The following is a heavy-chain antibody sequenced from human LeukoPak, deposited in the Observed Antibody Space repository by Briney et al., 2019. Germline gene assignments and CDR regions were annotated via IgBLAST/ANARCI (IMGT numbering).Heavy chain of an antibody. Sequence: PSETLSLTCTVSGGSISSSSYYWGWIRQPPGKELEWIGSIYYSGSTYYNPSLKSRVTISVDTSKNQFSLKLSSVTAADTAVYYCARRLVNHVVAPPLDAFDIWGQGTMVTVSS. CDR3: ARRLVNHVVAPPLDAFDI. V-gene: IGHV4-39*01. CDR1: GGSISSSSYY. D-gene: IGHD2-21*01. CDR2: IYYSGST. J-gene: IGHJ3*02.